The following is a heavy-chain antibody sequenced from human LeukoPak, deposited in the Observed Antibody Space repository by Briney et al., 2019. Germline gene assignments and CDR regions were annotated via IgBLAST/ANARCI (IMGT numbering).Heavy chain of an antibody. CDR3: ARERRVVVVPAAIVAYFDY. D-gene: IGHD2-2*02. J-gene: IGHJ4*02. CDR2: ISGSGGST. V-gene: IGHV3-23*01. Sequence: TGGSLRLSCAASGFTFSSYAMSWVRQAPGKGLEWVSAISGSGGSTYYADSVKGRFTISRDNSKNTVYLQMNSLRAEDTAVYYCARERRVVVVPAAIVAYFDYWGQGTLVTVSS. CDR1: GFTFSSYA.